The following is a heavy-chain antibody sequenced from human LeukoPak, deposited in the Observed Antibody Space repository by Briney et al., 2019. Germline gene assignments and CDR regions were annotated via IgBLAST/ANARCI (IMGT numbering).Heavy chain of an antibody. CDR2: IYYSGST. CDR3: ARHFPGPDYYDSSGYPTIDAFDI. J-gene: IGHJ3*02. D-gene: IGHD3-22*01. CDR1: GGSISSYY. Sequence: SETLSLTCIVSGGSISSYYWSWTRQPPGKGLEGIGYIYYSGSTNYNPSLKSRVTISVDTSKNQFSLKLSSVTAADTAVYYCARHFPGPDYYDSSGYPTIDAFDIWGQGTMVTVSS. V-gene: IGHV4-59*08.